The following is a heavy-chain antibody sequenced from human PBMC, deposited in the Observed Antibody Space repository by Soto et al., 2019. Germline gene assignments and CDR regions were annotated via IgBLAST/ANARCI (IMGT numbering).Heavy chain of an antibody. CDR3: ARQTWERAYYYDSSNFDY. V-gene: IGHV5-51*01. J-gene: IGHJ4*02. Sequence: GESLKISCKGSGYSFTSYWIGWVRQMPGKGLEWMGIIYPGDSDTRYSPSFQGQVTISADKSISTAYLQWSSLKASDTAMYYCARQTWERAYYYDSSNFDYWGQGTLVTVSS. CDR2: IYPGDSDT. CDR1: GYSFTSYW. D-gene: IGHD3-22*01.